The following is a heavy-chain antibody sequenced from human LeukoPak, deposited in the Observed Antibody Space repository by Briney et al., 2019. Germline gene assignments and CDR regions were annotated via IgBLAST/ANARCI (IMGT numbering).Heavy chain of an antibody. CDR1: GGSISSGGYY. J-gene: IGHJ3*02. CDR2: IYYSGST. D-gene: IGHD3-3*01. CDR3: AVDRDYDFWSGPKIGNDAFDI. Sequence: SETLSLTCTVSGGSISSGGYYWSWIRQHPGKGLEWIGYIYYSGSTYYNPSLKSRVTISVDRSKYQFSLKLSSVAAADTAVYYCAVDRDYDFWSGPKIGNDAFDIWGQGTMVTVSS. V-gene: IGHV4-31*03.